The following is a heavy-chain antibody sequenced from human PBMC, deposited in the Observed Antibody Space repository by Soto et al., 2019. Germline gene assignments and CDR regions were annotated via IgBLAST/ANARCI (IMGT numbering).Heavy chain of an antibody. Sequence: SETLSLTCAVYGGSFSGYYWSWIRQPPGKGLEWIGEINHSGSTNYNPSLKSRVTISVDTSKNQFSLKLSPVTAADTAIYYRARVGLRRRIDYWGQGALVTVSS. CDR3: ARVGLRRRIDY. CDR1: GGSFSGYY. V-gene: IGHV4-34*01. D-gene: IGHD2-21*02. J-gene: IGHJ4*02. CDR2: INHSGST.